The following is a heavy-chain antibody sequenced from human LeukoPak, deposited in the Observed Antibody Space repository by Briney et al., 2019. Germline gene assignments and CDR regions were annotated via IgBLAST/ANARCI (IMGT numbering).Heavy chain of an antibody. CDR2: IYYSGST. J-gene: IGHJ5*02. CDR1: GGSISSYY. D-gene: IGHD3-22*01. CDR3: ARVHSSGYVWFDP. Sequence: SQTLSLTCTVSGGSISSYYWSWIRQPPGKGLEWIGYIYYSGSTNYNPSLKSRVTISVDTSKNQFSLKLSSVTAADTAVYYCARVHSSGYVWFDPWGQGTLVTVSS. V-gene: IGHV4-59*01.